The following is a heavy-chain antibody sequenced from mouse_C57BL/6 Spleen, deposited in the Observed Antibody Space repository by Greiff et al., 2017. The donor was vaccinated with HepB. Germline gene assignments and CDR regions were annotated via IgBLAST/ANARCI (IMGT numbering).Heavy chain of an antibody. CDR3: TSYGSYVDYFDY. J-gene: IGHJ2*01. CDR1: GYTFTDYE. Sequence: QVQLQQSGAELVRPGASVTLSCKASGYTFTDYEMHWVKQTPVHGLEWIGAIDPETGGTAYNQKFKGKAILTADKSSSTAYMELRSLTSEDSAVYYCTSYGSYVDYFDYWGQGTTLTVSS. D-gene: IGHD2-1*01. V-gene: IGHV1-15*01. CDR2: IDPETGGT.